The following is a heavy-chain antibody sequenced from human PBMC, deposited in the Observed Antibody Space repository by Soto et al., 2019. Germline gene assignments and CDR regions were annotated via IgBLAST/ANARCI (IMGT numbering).Heavy chain of an antibody. V-gene: IGHV3-33*01. J-gene: IGHJ4*02. CDR2: IWYDGSLK. D-gene: IGHD5-18*01. Sequence: HPGGSLRLSCAASGFTFNTYGMHWVRQAPGKGLEWVAVIWYDGSLKYYADSVKGRFTISRDNSKNTLYLQINSLRAEDTAVYYCARARGYTYGPPTYWGQGTLVTVSS. CDR1: GFTFNTYG. CDR3: ARARGYTYGPPTY.